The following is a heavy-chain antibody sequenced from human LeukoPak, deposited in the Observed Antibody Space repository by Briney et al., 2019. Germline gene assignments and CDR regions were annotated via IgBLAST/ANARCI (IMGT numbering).Heavy chain of an antibody. D-gene: IGHD1-7*01. V-gene: IGHV1-69*13. Sequence: ASVKVSCKASGGTFSSYAISWVRQAPGQGLEWMGGIIPIFGTANYALKFQGRVTITADESTSTAYMELSSLRSEDTAVYYCARELFGGITGTCLDYWGQGTLVTVSS. CDR1: GGTFSSYA. J-gene: IGHJ4*02. CDR3: ARELFGGITGTCLDY. CDR2: IIPIFGTA.